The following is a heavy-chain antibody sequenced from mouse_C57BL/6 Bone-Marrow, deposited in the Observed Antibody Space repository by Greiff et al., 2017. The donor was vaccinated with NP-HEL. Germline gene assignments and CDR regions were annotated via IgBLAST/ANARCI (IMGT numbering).Heavy chain of an antibody. D-gene: IGHD1-1*01. CDR2: ISDGGSYT. V-gene: IGHV5-4*01. Sequence: EVQLVESGGGLVKPGGSLKLSCAASGFTFSSYAMSWVRQTPEKRLEWVATISDGGSYTYYPDNVKGRFTISRDNAKNNLYLQMSHLKSEDTAMYYCARGEAFITTVVAGYYFDYWGQGTTLTVSS. CDR1: GFTFSSYA. J-gene: IGHJ2*01. CDR3: ARGEAFITTVVAGYYFDY.